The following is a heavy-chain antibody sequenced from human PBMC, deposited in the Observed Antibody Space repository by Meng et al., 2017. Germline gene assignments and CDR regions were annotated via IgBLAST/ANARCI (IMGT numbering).Heavy chain of an antibody. CDR1: GFTFSSYW. CDR3: ARVGYDFWSGSWWKVQVSPTRYGMDV. V-gene: IGHV3-48*04. J-gene: IGHJ6*02. D-gene: IGHD3-3*01. Sequence: GESLKISCAASGFTFSSYWMSWVRQAPGKGLEWVSYISSSGSTIYYADSVKGRFTISRDNAKNSLYLQMNSLRAEDTAVYYCARVGYDFWSGSWWKVQVSPTRYGMDVWGQGTTVTVSS. CDR2: ISSSGSTI.